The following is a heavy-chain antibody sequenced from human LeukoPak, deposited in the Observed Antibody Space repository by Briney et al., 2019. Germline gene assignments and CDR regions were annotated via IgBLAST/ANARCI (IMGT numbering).Heavy chain of an antibody. D-gene: IGHD3-10*01. V-gene: IGHV4-39*07. Sequence: PSETLSLTCTVSGGSISSSSYYWGWIRQPPGKGLEWIGEINHSGSTNYNPSLKSRVTISVDTSKNQFSLKLSSVTAADTAVYYCARGSARLTQVYYYGSGSYYNDRRTHTYYFGYWGQGTLVTVSS. CDR3: ARGSARLTQVYYYGSGSYYNDRRTHTYYFGY. CDR1: GGSISSSSYY. CDR2: INHSGST. J-gene: IGHJ4*02.